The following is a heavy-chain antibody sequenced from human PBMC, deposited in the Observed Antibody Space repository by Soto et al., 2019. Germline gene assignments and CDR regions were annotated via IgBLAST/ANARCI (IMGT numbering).Heavy chain of an antibody. CDR3: AREPRFSGRNGDDI. J-gene: IGHJ3*02. CDR1: GDTFSSYA. Sequence: SVKVSCKASGDTFSSYAISWVRQAPGQGLEWMGGIIPIFGTANYAQKFQGRVTITAAEYPSRAYMELSSLRSEDTAVYYCAREPRFSGRNGDDIWDQGTMVTV. D-gene: IGHD3-10*01. V-gene: IGHV1-69*13. CDR2: IIPIFGTA.